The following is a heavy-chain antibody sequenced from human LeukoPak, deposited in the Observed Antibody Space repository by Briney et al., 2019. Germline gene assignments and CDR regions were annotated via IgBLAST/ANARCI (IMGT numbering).Heavy chain of an antibody. J-gene: IGHJ6*02. D-gene: IGHD3-16*01. CDR1: GGSISSGGYS. CDR2: IYHSGST. V-gene: IGHV4-30-2*01. Sequence: SETLSLTCAVSGGSISSGGYSWSWIRQPPGKGLEWIGYIYHSGSTYYNPSLKSRVTISVDRSKNQFSLKLSSVTAADTAVYYCARLRGTRVAYYYYYYGMDVWGQGTTVTVSS. CDR3: ARLRGTRVAYYYYYYGMDV.